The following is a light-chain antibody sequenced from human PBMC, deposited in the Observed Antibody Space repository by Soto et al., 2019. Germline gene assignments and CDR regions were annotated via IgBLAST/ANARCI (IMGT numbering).Light chain of an antibody. CDR1: QSVSSY. V-gene: IGKV3-15*01. CDR3: QQYNNWPPIT. Sequence: EIVLTHSPATLSLSPGERATLSCRASQSVSSYLAWYQQKPGQAPRLLIYGASTRATGVSGRFSGSGSGTEFTLTISSLQSEDFAAYFCQQYNNWPPITFGQGTRLEIK. J-gene: IGKJ5*01. CDR2: GAS.